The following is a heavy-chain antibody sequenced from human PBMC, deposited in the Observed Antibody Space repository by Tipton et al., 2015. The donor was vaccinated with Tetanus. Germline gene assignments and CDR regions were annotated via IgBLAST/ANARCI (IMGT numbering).Heavy chain of an antibody. V-gene: IGHV4-4*07. CDR2: TYIRGTT. J-gene: IGHJ5*02. D-gene: IGHD1-1*01. CDR1: GASFSDYY. CDR3: ARDRGDTGTVNWFDP. Sequence: TLSLTCAVYGASFSDYYWSWIRQAPGKGLEWIGRTYIRGTTTYNPSLKSRVTISVDTSENQMSLRLTSVTAADTAVYYCARDRGDTGTVNWFDPWGQGTLVTVSS.